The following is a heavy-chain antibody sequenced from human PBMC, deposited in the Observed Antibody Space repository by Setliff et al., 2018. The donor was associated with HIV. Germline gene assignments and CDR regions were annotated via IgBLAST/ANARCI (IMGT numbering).Heavy chain of an antibody. V-gene: IGHV4-34*01. Sequence: ETLSLTCAVYGGSFSGHYWSWIRQTPGKGLEWIGDISHSGSTNYNPSLKSRVTISVDTSKNQFSLRLTSVTAADTAVYFCARGSRSPLVNKFRVAPAFDYWGQGTLVTVSS. J-gene: IGHJ4*01. CDR1: GGSFSGHY. CDR3: ARGSRSPLVNKFRVAPAFDY. CDR2: ISHSGST. D-gene: IGHD3-3*01.